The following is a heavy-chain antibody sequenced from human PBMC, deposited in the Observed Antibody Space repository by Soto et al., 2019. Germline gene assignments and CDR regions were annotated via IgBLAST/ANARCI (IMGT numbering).Heavy chain of an antibody. CDR2: LIHGGST. Sequence: PSETLSLTCAIYNSSLGAFHWTWIRQPPGKGLEWIGELIHGGSTNYNPSLKSRVTFSLDTSKSQFSLHVMSVTAAATAVYYCARSPLSYDYVRQTWREVGDSFDVWGRGTSVTVSS. CDR3: ARSPLSYDYVRQTWREVGDSFDV. CDR1: NSSLGAFH. J-gene: IGHJ3*01. D-gene: IGHD3-10*02. V-gene: IGHV4-34*12.